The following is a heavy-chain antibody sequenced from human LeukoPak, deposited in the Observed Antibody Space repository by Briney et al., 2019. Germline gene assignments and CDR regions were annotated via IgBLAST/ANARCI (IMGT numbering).Heavy chain of an antibody. Sequence: QAGGSLRLSCAASGFTFSSYAMTWVRQAPGKGLEWVSGISWNSGSIGYADSVKGRFTISRDNAKNSLYLQMNSLRAEDTALYYCAKDRDSGSYHPDAFDIWGQGTMVTVSS. V-gene: IGHV3-9*01. CDR1: GFTFSSYA. D-gene: IGHD1-26*01. CDR3: AKDRDSGSYHPDAFDI. CDR2: ISWNSGSI. J-gene: IGHJ3*02.